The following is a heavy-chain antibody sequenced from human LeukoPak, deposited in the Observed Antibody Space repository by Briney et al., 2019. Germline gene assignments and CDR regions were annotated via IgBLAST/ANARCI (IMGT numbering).Heavy chain of an antibody. CDR1: GFTFSSYW. J-gene: IGHJ3*02. CDR3: TTQMGATSLFFGAFDI. D-gene: IGHD3-10*01. CDR2: IKSKTDGGTT. V-gene: IGHV3-15*01. Sequence: GGSLRLSCAASGFTFSSYWMSWVRQAPGKGLEWVGRIKSKTDGGTTDYAAPVKGRFTISRDDSKNTLYLQMNSLKTEDTAVYYCTTQMGATSLFFGAFDIWGQGTMVTVSS.